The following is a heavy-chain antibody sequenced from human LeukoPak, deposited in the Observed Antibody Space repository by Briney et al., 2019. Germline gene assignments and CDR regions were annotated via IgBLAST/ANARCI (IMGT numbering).Heavy chain of an antibody. CDR2: IYYSGST. CDR1: GGSISSYY. D-gene: IGHD6-13*01. Sequence: SETLSLTCTVSGGSISSYYWSWIRQRPGKGLEWIGYIYYSGSTNYNPSLKSRVTISVDTSKSQFSLKLSSVTAADTAVYYCARGLAAGRYYYYYYMDVWGKGTTVTVSS. CDR3: ARGLAAGRYYYYYYMDV. J-gene: IGHJ6*03. V-gene: IGHV4-59*12.